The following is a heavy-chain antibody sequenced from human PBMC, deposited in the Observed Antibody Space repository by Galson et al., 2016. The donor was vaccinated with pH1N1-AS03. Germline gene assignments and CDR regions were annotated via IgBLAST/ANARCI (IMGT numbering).Heavy chain of an antibody. D-gene: IGHD1-26*01. V-gene: IGHV3-48*04. CDR1: GFTFNHYS. J-gene: IGHJ3*02. CDR3: ARTSGAYFGSAFDI. Sequence: SLRLSCAASGFTFNHYSMNWVRQAPGKGLEWVSYISSDSTTIYYADSVMGRFTISRDNAKNSLYLQMNSLTAEDTAIYYCARTSGAYFGSAFDIWGQGTMVTVSS. CDR2: ISSDSTTI.